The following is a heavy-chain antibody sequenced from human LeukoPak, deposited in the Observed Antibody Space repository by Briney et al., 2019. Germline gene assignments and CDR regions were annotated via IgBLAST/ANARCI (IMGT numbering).Heavy chain of an antibody. CDR1: GGSISSTTYY. Sequence: PSETLSLTCTVSGGSISSTTYYWAWIRQPTGKGLEWIGYIYYSGSTNYNPSLKSRVTISVDTSKNQFSLKLNSVTAADTAVYYCARRNSSSWRRRDAFDIWGQGTMVTVSS. V-gene: IGHV4-61*05. CDR2: IYYSGST. CDR3: ARRNSSSWRRRDAFDI. D-gene: IGHD6-13*01. J-gene: IGHJ3*02.